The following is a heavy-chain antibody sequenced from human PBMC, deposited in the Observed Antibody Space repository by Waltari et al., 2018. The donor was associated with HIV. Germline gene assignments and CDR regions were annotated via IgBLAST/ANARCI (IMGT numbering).Heavy chain of an antibody. CDR3: ARDRGSSSWYNFDL. D-gene: IGHD6-13*01. Sequence: QVQLVESGGGVVQTGRSLRLSCAASGFTFSYYGMHWVRQAPGKGLEWVAVIWYDGSNKYYADSVKGRFTISRDSSKNTLYLQMNSLRAEDTAVYYCARDRGSSSWYNFDLWGQGTLVTVSS. J-gene: IGHJ4*02. CDR2: IWYDGSNK. CDR1: GFTFSYYG. V-gene: IGHV3-33*01.